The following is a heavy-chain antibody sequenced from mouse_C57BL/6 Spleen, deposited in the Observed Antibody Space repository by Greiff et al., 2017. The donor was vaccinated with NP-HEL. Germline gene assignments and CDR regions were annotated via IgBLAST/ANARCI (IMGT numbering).Heavy chain of an antibody. J-gene: IGHJ2*01. CDR3: ARYDGDYVREDDFDY. D-gene: IGHD2-13*01. CDR1: GYTFTSYW. CDR2: INPSNGGT. Sequence: VQLQQPGTELVKPGASVKLSCTASGYTFTSYWMHWVQQRPGQGLEWIGNINPSNGGTNYNAKFKSKATLTVNKSSSTDYMQLSSLTSEDSAVYYCARYDGDYVREDDFDYWGQGTTLTVSS. V-gene: IGHV1-53*01.